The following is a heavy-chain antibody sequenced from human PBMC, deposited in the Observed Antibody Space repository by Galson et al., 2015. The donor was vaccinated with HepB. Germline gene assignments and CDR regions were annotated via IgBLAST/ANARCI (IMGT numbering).Heavy chain of an antibody. CDR2: ISSSSSYT. D-gene: IGHD6-6*01. CDR3: AREREYSIHQGRWLSDYYYYYYYGMDV. CDR1: GFTFSDYY. J-gene: IGHJ6*02. V-gene: IGHV3-11*06. Sequence: SLRLSCAASGFTFSDYYMSWIRQAPGKGLEWVSYISSSSSYTNYADSVKGRFTISRDNAKNSLYLQMNSLRAEDTAVYYCAREREYSIHQGRWLSDYYYYYYYGMDVWGQGTTVTVSS.